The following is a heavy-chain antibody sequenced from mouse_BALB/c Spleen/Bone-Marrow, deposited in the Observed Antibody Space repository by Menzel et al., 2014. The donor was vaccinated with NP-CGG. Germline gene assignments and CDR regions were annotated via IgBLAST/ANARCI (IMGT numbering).Heavy chain of an antibody. CDR3: SRDAMDY. J-gene: IGHJ4*01. Sequence: EVQLQESGPDLVKPGASVKISCKASGYSFTGYYMYWVKPSHGKSLEWIGRLNPNNGGNSYNQKFKGKAILTVDKSPSIAYMELRSLTSEDSAVYYCSRDAMDYWGQGTSVTVSS. V-gene: IGHV1-26*01. CDR2: LNPNNGGN. CDR1: GYSFTGYY.